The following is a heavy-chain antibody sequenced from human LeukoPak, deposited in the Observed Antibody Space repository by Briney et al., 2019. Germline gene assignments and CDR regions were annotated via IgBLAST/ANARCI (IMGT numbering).Heavy chain of an antibody. V-gene: IGHV4-34*01. D-gene: IGHD2-21*02. J-gene: IGHJ4*02. CDR2: INHSGST. CDR3: ARVSAYCGGDCYFFDY. CDR1: GGSFSGYY. Sequence: SETLSLTCAVYGGSFSGYYWSWIRQPPGKGLEWIGEINHSGSTNYNPSLKSRVTISVDTSKNQFSLKLSSVTAADTAVYYCARVSAYCGGDCYFFDYWGQRTLVTVSS.